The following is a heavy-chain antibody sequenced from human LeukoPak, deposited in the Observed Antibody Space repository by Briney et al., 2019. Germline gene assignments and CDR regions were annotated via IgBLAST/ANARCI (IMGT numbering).Heavy chain of an antibody. CDR2: ISGSGGST. Sequence: PGGSLRLSCAASGFTFSSYAMSWVRQAPGKGLEWVSAISGSGGSTYYADSVKGRFTISRDNSKNTLYLQMNSLRAEDTAVYYCSKDITSYYGPGSYGGFDYWGQGTLVTVSS. V-gene: IGHV3-23*01. CDR1: GFTFSSYA. J-gene: IGHJ4*02. CDR3: SKDITSYYGPGSYGGFDY. D-gene: IGHD3-10*01.